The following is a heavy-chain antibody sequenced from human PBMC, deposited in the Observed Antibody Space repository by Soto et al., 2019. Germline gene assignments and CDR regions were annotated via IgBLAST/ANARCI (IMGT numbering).Heavy chain of an antibody. CDR2: INAGNGNT. D-gene: IGHD3-10*01. Sequence: QVQLVQSGAEVKKPGASVKVSLKASGYTLTNYAIDWVRQAPGQRLEWMGWINAGNGNTKYSQKLLGRVTITRDTSASTAYMELSSLRAEDTAVYYCARDMGFGLSDYWGQGILVTVSS. CDR3: ARDMGFGLSDY. CDR1: GYTLTNYA. V-gene: IGHV1-3*01. J-gene: IGHJ4*02.